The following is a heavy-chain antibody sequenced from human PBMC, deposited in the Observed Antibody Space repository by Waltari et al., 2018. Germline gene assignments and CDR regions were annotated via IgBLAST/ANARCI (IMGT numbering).Heavy chain of an antibody. Sequence: VQLQQWGAGLLKPSETLSLTCAVYGGSFSGYYWSWVRQAPGTGLEWVSAISGRGGSTDYADSVKGRFTITRDNSKNTLYLQMNSLRAEDTAVYYCAKTSGGDYYYYYYMDVWGKGTTVTVSS. CDR2: ISGRGGST. D-gene: IGHD3-10*01. CDR1: GGSFSGYY. J-gene: IGHJ6*03. CDR3: AKTSGGDYYYYYYMDV. V-gene: IGHV3-23*01.